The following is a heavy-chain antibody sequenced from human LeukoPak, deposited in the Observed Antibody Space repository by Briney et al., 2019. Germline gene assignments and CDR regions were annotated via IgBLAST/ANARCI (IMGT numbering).Heavy chain of an antibody. CDR3: ARDLGQAEYGSSWYRYCQH. CDR1: GYTFTSYY. Sequence: ASVKVSCKASGYTFTSYYMHWLRQAPGQGLEWMGIMSPTGGSTSYAQKFQGRVTMTRDTSTSTVYMELSSLRSEDTALYYCARDLGQAEYGSSWYRYCQHWGQGTLVTVSS. CDR2: MSPTGGST. D-gene: IGHD6-13*01. J-gene: IGHJ1*01. V-gene: IGHV1-46*01.